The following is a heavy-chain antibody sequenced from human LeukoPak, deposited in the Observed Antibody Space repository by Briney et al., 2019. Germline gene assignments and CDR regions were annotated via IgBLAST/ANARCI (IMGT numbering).Heavy chain of an antibody. CDR1: GFSFSNYW. Sequence: GGSLRLSCAASGFSFSNYWVHWVRQAPGKGLVWVSRTNRDGSTTKYADSVKGRFTVSRDNAKNTLNLQMNSLRAEDTAVYYCARDKKSGESSEIDYWGQGTLVTVSS. D-gene: IGHD3-10*01. CDR2: TNRDGSTT. J-gene: IGHJ4*02. CDR3: ARDKKSGESSEIDY. V-gene: IGHV3-74*03.